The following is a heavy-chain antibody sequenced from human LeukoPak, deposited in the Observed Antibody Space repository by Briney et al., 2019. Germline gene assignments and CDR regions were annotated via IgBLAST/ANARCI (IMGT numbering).Heavy chain of an antibody. CDR3: ALYHKRLDY. Sequence: ASVKVSCKASGYMFSSYALNWVRQAPGRGLEWMGWINAFNGNTDYAQKLQGRVTMTTDTSTSTAYMELRSLRSDDTAVYYCALYHKRLDYWGQGTLVTVSS. CDR1: GYMFSSYA. CDR2: INAFNGNT. D-gene: IGHD2-2*02. V-gene: IGHV1-18*01. J-gene: IGHJ4*02.